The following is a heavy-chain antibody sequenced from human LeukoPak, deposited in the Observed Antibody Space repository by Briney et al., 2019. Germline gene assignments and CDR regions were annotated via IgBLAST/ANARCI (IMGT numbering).Heavy chain of an antibody. CDR1: GFTFSSYW. D-gene: IGHD1-14*01. CDR3: ARVSYEHLATGSYFDY. J-gene: IGHJ4*02. CDR2: INSDGSST. Sequence: GGSLRLSCAASGFTFSSYWMHWVRQAPGKGLVWVSRINSDGSSTSYADSVKGRFTISRDNAKNTLYLQMNSLRAEDTAVYYCARVSYEHLATGSYFDYWGQGTLVTVSS. V-gene: IGHV3-74*01.